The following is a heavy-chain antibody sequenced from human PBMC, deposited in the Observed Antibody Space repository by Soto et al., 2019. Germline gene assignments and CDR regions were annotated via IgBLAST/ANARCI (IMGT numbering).Heavy chain of an antibody. Sequence: QLQLQESGPGLVKPSETLSLTCTVSGGSISSNLYYWGWVRQPPGQGLEWIGAVYYSGRTWYNPSINSRVIISVDTLRNQFSLTLRSVTASDTAVYYCARQTGGFGYYFDYWGQGALVTVSS. D-gene: IGHD3-16*01. CDR1: GGSISSNLYY. J-gene: IGHJ4*02. CDR2: VYYSGRT. CDR3: ARQTGGFGYYFDY. V-gene: IGHV4-39*01.